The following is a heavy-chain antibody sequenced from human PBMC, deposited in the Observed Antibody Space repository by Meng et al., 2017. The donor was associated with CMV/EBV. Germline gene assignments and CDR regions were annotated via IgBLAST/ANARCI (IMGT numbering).Heavy chain of an antibody. D-gene: IGHD2-2*01. J-gene: IGHJ6*02. Sequence: GSLRLSCAVYGVSFSGYYWRWVRQAPGKGLEWIAEINHSGSTNYNPSLKSRVTISVDTSENHFCLRLSSVSAAETAVYYCARAPISCSSTSCYREGGMDVWGQGTMVTVSS. V-gene: IGHV4-34*01. CDR3: ARAPISCSSTSCYREGGMDV. CDR2: INHSGST. CDR1: GVSFSGYY.